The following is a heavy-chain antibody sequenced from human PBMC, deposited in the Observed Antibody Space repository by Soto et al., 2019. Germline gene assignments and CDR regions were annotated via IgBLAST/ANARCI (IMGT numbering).Heavy chain of an antibody. CDR3: ARFLECFPGTAYYYYYYGMDD. Sequence: GSSLGLCCAATGINYSSYAMRWVRQAPGKGLERVSAISGSGGSTYYADSVKGRFTISRDNSNNTLYLQMNSLIAEDTAVYYCARFLECFPGTAYYYYYYGMDDWGQGTTVTVSS. V-gene: IGHV3-23*01. CDR1: GINYSSYA. J-gene: IGHJ6*02. D-gene: IGHD3-3*01. CDR2: ISGSGGST.